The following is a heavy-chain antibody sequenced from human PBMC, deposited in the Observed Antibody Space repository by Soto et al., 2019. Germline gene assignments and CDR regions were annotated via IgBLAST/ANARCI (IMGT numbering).Heavy chain of an antibody. CDR2: ISSSGSII. V-gene: IGHV3-11*01. J-gene: IGHJ4*02. Sequence: PGWSLRLSCAASGFTFSDYYMSWIRQAPGKGLEWVSYISSSGSIIYYADSVKGRFTISRDNARNSLYLQLNSLRAEDTAVYYCERDQGYYDSSGYFDYWGQGTLVTVSS. CDR1: GFTFSDYY. CDR3: ERDQGYYDSSGYFDY. D-gene: IGHD3-22*01.